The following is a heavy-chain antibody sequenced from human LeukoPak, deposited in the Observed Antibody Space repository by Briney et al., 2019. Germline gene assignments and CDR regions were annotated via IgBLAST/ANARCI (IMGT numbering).Heavy chain of an antibody. D-gene: IGHD3-22*01. V-gene: IGHV1-69*04. Sequence: GGSLRLSCAASGGTFSSYAISWVRQAPGQGLEWMGRIIPILGIANYAQKFQGRVTITADKSTSTAYMELRSLRSEDTAVYFCARGMFDNSGHYYYFYYALDVWGQGTTVTVSS. J-gene: IGHJ6*02. CDR3: ARGMFDNSGHYYYFYYALDV. CDR2: IIPILGIA. CDR1: GGTFSSYA.